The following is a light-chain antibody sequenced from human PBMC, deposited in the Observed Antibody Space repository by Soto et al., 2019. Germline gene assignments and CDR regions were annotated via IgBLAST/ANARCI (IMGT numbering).Light chain of an antibody. CDR3: QQYKSYLYT. Sequence: DIQMTQSPSTLSASVGDRVTITCRASQSISSWLAWYQQKPGKAPKLLIYDASSLESGVPSRFSGSGSGTESTLTISSLQPDDFATYYCQQYKSYLYTFGQGTKLEIK. J-gene: IGKJ2*01. CDR2: DAS. CDR1: QSISSW. V-gene: IGKV1-5*01.